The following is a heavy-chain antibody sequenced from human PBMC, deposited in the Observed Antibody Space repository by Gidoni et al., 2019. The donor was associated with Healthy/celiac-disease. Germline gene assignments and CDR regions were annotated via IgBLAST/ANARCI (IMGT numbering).Heavy chain of an antibody. CDR1: GFTFSSYC. V-gene: IGHV3-30*18. CDR3: AKDYGSSSPGYYYYYGMDV. Sequence: QVQLVESGGGVVQPGRSLRLSCAASGFTFSSYCLHWVRQAPGKGLEWVAVISYDGSNKYYADSVNGRFTISRDNSQNTLYLQMNSLRAEDTAVYYCAKDYGSSSPGYYYYYGMDVWGQGTTVTVSS. CDR2: ISYDGSNK. J-gene: IGHJ6*02. D-gene: IGHD6-6*01.